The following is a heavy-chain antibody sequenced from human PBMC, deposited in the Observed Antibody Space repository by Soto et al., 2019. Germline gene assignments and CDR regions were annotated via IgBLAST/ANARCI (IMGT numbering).Heavy chain of an antibody. D-gene: IGHD3-9*01. J-gene: IGHJ6*02. CDR2: IGTAGDT. V-gene: IGHV3-13*01. Sequence: SGGGLVQPGGSLRLSCAASGFTFSTYEMHWVRQATGKGLEWVSGIGTAGDTDYPGSVKGRFTISRENAKNSLYLQMNSLRAEDTAVYYCARTSYYDIGGMDVWGQGTTVTVSS. CDR3: ARTSYYDIGGMDV. CDR1: GFTFSTYE.